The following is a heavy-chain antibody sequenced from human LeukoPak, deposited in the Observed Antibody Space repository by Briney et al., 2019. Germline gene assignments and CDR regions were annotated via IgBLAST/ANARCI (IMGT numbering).Heavy chain of an antibody. D-gene: IGHD3-9*01. Sequence: SETLSLTCTVSGGSISSSSYYWGWIRQPPGKGLEWIGSIYYSGSTYYNPSLKSRVTISVDTSKNQFSLKLSSVTAADTAVYYCANQLRYFDWLQTNFDYWGQGTLVTVSS. J-gene: IGHJ4*02. CDR2: IYYSGST. CDR3: ANQLRYFDWLQTNFDY. CDR1: GGSISSSSYY. V-gene: IGHV4-39*01.